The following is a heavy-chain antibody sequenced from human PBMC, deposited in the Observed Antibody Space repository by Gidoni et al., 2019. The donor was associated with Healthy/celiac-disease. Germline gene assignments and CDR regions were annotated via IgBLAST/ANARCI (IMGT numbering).Heavy chain of an antibody. CDR3: AKDSGYYYDSSGRSPLGY. CDR1: GFTFSSYA. D-gene: IGHD3-22*01. Sequence: SCAASGFTFSSYAMSWVRQAPGKGLEWVSAISGSGGSTYYADSVKGRFTISRDNSKNTLYLQMNSLRAEDTAVYYCAKDSGYYYDSSGRSPLGYWGQGTLVTVSS. J-gene: IGHJ4*02. CDR2: ISGSGGST. V-gene: IGHV3-23*01.